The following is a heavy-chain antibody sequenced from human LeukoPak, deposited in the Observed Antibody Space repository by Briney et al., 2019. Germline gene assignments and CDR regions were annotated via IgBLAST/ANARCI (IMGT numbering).Heavy chain of an antibody. CDR1: GGTFSSYA. V-gene: IGHV1-69*04. Sequence: ASVKVSCKASGGTFSSYAISWVRQAPGQGLEWMGRIIPIFGIANYAQKFQGRVTITADKSTSTAYMELSSLRSEDTAVYYCARGRYFDFYAALDYWGQGTLVTVSS. D-gene: IGHD3-9*01. CDR2: IIPIFGIA. J-gene: IGHJ4*02. CDR3: ARGRYFDFYAALDY.